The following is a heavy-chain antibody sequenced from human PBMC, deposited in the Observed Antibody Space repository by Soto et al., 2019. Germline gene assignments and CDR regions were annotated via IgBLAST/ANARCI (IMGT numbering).Heavy chain of an antibody. CDR3: RRVLSADQEYYYDGRCPFDP. J-gene: IGHJ5*02. CDR1: GGSISSYY. V-gene: IGHV4-59*01. CDR2: IYYSGSI. D-gene: IGHD3-22*01. Sequence: LSLTCTVSGGSISSYYWCWSRQPPGKGLEWIGYIYYSGSINYNPSLKSRVTISVDTTKNQFSLRLSSVTAADTAMYYCRRVLSADQEYYYDGRCPFDPWGQGTLVTVSS.